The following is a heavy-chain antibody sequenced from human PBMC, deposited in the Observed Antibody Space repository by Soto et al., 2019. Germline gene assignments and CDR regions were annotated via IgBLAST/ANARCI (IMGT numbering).Heavy chain of an antibody. CDR2: IYHSGST. V-gene: IGHV4-30-2*01. Sequence: PSETLSLTCAVSGGSISSGGYSWSWIRQPPGKGLEWIGYIYHSGSTYYNPSLKSRVTISVDRSKNQFSLKLSSVTAADTAVYYCARYIAASGTYYFDYWGLGTVVTVSS. D-gene: IGHD6-25*01. J-gene: IGHJ4*02. CDR1: GGSISSGGYS. CDR3: ARYIAASGTYYFDY.